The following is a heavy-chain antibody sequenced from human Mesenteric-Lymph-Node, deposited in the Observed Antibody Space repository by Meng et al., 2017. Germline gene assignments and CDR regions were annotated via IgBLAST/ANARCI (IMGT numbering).Heavy chain of an antibody. V-gene: IGHV4-39*07. CDR1: GGSISSSSYY. CDR3: ARDGGIAVAGIFDY. CDR2: IYYSGST. J-gene: IGHJ4*02. D-gene: IGHD6-19*01. Sequence: GSLRLSCTVSGGSISSSSYYWGWIRQPPGKGLEWIGSIYYSGSTYYNPSLKSRVTISVDTSKNQFSLKLSSVTAADTAVYYCARDGGIAVAGIFDYWGQGTLVTVSS.